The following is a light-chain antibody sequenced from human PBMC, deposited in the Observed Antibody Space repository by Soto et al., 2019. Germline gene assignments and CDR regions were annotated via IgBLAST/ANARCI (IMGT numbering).Light chain of an antibody. CDR3: QQFNSYSWT. Sequence: AIPLTQSPSSLYASVGDRVTITCRASQGISSALAWYQQKPGKAPKLLIYDASSLESGVPSRFSGSGSGTDFTLTISSLQPEDFATYYCQQFNSYSWTFGQGTKVEIK. J-gene: IGKJ1*01. V-gene: IGKV1-13*02. CDR1: QGISSA. CDR2: DAS.